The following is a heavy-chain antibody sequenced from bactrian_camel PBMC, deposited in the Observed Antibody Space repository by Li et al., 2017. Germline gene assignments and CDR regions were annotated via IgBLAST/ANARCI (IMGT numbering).Heavy chain of an antibody. CDR2: ISADGVT. D-gene: IGHD5*01. V-gene: IGHV3S60*01. Sequence: HVQLVESGGDSVQDGGSLRLSCTASGFSFADGTMGWYRQVPGNLCLFVASISADGVTEYADFVKGRFAISQDNARTTVYLAMRNLKPEDTATYHCGNRPWYGNLDPCIRSGGTQVTVS. CDR1: GFSFADGT. J-gene: IGHJ4*01.